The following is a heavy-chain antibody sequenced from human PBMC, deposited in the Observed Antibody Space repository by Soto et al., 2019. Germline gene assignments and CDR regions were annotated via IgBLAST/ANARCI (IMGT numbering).Heavy chain of an antibody. Sequence: QVHLVQSGAEVQKPGASVKVSCKPSGYYFTDYGINWVRQAPGQGLEWMGWITPFNGNTNYAHKFHGRVTMSADTSTSTVYMEVRSLSSDDTAFYYCARGPSGNYYDYWGQGPLVTVSS. V-gene: IGHV1-18*01. D-gene: IGHD1-26*01. CDR2: ITPFNGNT. J-gene: IGHJ4*02. CDR3: ARGPSGNYYDY. CDR1: GYYFTDYG.